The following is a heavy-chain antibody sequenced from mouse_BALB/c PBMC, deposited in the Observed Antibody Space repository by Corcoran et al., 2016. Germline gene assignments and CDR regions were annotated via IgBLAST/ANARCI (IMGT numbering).Heavy chain of an antibody. V-gene: IGHV9-1*02. J-gene: IGHJ3*01. CDR2: INTYTGEP. CDR1: GYTFTNYG. Sequence: QIQLVQSGPELKKPGETVKISCKASGYTFTNYGMNWVKQAPGKGLKWMGWINTYTGEPTYADDFKGRFAFSLETSASTAYLQINNLKNEDMATYFCARKAARDSSGYSFAYWGQGTLVTVSA. D-gene: IGHD3-2*01. CDR3: ARKAARDSSGYSFAY.